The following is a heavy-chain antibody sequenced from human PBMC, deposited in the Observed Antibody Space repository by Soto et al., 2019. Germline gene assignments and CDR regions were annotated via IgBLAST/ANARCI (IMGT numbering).Heavy chain of an antibody. CDR3: ARGCDCSGGSCYPYYYYYMDV. D-gene: IGHD2-15*01. CDR1: GGSFSGYY. V-gene: IGHV4-34*01. Sequence: SETLSLTCAVYGGSFSGYYWSWIRQPPGKGLEWIGEINHSGSTNYNPSLKSRVTISVETSKNQFSLKLSSVTAADTAVYYCARGCDCSGGSCYPYYYYYMDVWGKGTTVTVSS. J-gene: IGHJ6*03. CDR2: INHSGST.